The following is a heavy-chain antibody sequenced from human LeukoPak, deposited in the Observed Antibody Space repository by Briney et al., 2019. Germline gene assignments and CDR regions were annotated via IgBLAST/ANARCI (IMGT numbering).Heavy chain of an antibody. D-gene: IGHD6-6*01. CDR2: IKQDGSEK. J-gene: IGHJ6*03. CDR3: ARADSSIAARLSRSSIFNYYYYMVV. Sequence: GSLRLSCAASGFTFSSYGMHWVRQAPGKGLEWVANIKQDGSEKSYVDSVKGRFTISRDNAKNSLYLQMNSLRAEDTAVYYCARADSSIAARLSRSSIFNYYYYMVVWGKGTTVTVSS. V-gene: IGHV3-7*01. CDR1: GFTFSSYG.